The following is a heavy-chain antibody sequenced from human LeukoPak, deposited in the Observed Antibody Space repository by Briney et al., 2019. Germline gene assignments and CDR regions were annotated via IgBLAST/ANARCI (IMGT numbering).Heavy chain of an antibody. CDR3: ASLRNYYGSGNQNWFDP. CDR1: GFTFSSYS. Sequence: GGSLRLSCAASGFTFSSYSMNWVRQAPGKGLEWVSSISSSSSYIYYADSVKGRFTISRDNAKNSLYLQMNSLRAEDTAVYYCASLRNYYGSGNQNWFDPWGQGTLVTVSS. CDR2: ISSSSSYI. J-gene: IGHJ5*02. V-gene: IGHV3-21*01. D-gene: IGHD3-10*01.